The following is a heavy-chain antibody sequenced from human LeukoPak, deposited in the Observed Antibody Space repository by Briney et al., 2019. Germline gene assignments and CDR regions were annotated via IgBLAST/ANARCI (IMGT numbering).Heavy chain of an antibody. V-gene: IGHV3-43*02. CDR3: ARESERSGWYDY. D-gene: IGHD6-19*01. J-gene: IGHJ4*02. CDR1: GFIFDDYA. CDR2: ISGDGGST. Sequence: GGSLSLCCAAPGFIFDDYAIHWLRQAPGKGLEWVSLISGDGGSTFYADSVKGRLTISRDNSKNSLYLQMSSLRSEDTALYYCARESERSGWYDYWGQGTLVTVSS.